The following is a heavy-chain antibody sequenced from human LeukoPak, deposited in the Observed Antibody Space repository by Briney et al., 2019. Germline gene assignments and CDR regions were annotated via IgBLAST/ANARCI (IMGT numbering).Heavy chain of an antibody. V-gene: IGHV1-69*13. J-gene: IGHJ4*02. D-gene: IGHD1-1*01. CDR2: IIPIFGTA. Sequence: ASVKVSCKASGYTFTGYYMHWVRQAPGQGLEWMGGIIPIFGTANYAQKFQGRVTITADESTSTAYMELSSLRSEDTAVYYCAREYRRNFDYWGQGTLVTVSS. CDR3: AREYRRNFDY. CDR1: GYTFTGYY.